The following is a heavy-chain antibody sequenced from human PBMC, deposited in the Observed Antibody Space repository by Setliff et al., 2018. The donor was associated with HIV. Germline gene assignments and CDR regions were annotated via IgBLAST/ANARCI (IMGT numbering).Heavy chain of an antibody. CDR3: ARRFGEVYDWIDP. V-gene: IGHV4-4*09. CDR2: INSSGRT. CDR1: GGSISSFY. Sequence: SETLSLTCTASGGSISSFYWSWIRQPPGKGPEWIGYINSSGRTNYNPSLKGRVTISLDTSKNRFSLKLNSVTAADTAVYYCARRFGEVYDWIDPWGQGTLVTVSS. D-gene: IGHD3-10*01. J-gene: IGHJ5*02.